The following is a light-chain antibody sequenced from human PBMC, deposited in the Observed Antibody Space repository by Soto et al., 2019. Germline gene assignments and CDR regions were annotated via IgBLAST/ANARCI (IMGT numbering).Light chain of an antibody. V-gene: IGLV1-40*01. Sequence: QLVLTQPPSVSGAPGQRVTISCTESSSNIGAGYDVHWYQQLPGTAPKLLIYGNSNRPSGVPDRFSGSKSGTSASLAITGLQAEDEAEYYCQSYDSSLSAWVFGGGTKLTVL. J-gene: IGLJ3*02. CDR3: QSYDSSLSAWV. CDR2: GNS. CDR1: SSNIGAGYD.